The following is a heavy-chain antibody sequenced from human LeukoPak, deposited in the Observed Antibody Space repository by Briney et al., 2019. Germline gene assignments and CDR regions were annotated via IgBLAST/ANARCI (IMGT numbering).Heavy chain of an antibody. CDR3: ARSYYDSSGYEVWDFDY. CDR1: RYTFTNYY. J-gene: IGHJ4*02. CDR2: INPSGGST. V-gene: IGHV1-46*01. D-gene: IGHD3-22*01. Sequence: ASVKVSCKASRYTFTNYYMDWVRQAPGPGLEWMGIINPSGGSTSYAPKFQGRVTMTRDMSTSTAYMELRSLRSDDTAVYYCARSYYDSSGYEVWDFDYWGQGTLVTVSS.